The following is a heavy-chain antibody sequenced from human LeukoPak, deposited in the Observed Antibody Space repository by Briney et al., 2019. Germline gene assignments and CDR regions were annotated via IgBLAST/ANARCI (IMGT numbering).Heavy chain of an antibody. D-gene: IGHD5-18*01. CDR2: ISWNSGSI. V-gene: IGHV3-9*01. CDR3: AKDIADTAMVFDY. CDR1: GFTFDDYA. Sequence: PGRSLRLSCAASGFTFDDYAMHWVRHTPGKGLEWVSGISWNSGSIGYADSVKGRFTISRDNAKNSLYLQMNSLRAEDTALYYCAKDIADTAMVFDYWGQGTLVTVSS. J-gene: IGHJ4*02.